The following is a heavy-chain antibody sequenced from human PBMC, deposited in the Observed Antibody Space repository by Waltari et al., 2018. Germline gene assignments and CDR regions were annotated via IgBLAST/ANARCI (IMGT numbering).Heavy chain of an antibody. CDR1: GGSISSSSYY. D-gene: IGHD6-13*01. Sequence: QLQLQESGPGLVKPSETLSLTCTVSGGSISSSSYYWGWIRQPPGKGLVWLGSIYYSGMTHYNPSLRSRVTISVDTAKNQCALNLSSVTAADTAVYYCARGGVIAAAGAPFDYWGQGTLVTVSS. CDR2: IYYSGMT. V-gene: IGHV4-39*07. CDR3: ARGGVIAAAGAPFDY. J-gene: IGHJ4*02.